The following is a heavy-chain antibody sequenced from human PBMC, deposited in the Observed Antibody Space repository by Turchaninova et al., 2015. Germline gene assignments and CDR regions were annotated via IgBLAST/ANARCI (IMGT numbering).Heavy chain of an antibody. Sequence: QVPLQQWDTGLLNPSETLSPTVSLDGGSLSGHCWGVARQPTRKGIYGIGEINHKGSTNYNPSRKMRVTISVDTSKNQFSLKLSSVTAADTAVYYCARRGFPGRLRFLEWNLRGGAFDIWGQGTMVTVSS. CDR2: INHKGST. CDR1: GGSLSGHC. CDR3: ARRGFPGRLRFLEWNLRGGAFDI. J-gene: IGHJ3*02. D-gene: IGHD3-3*01. V-gene: IGHV4-34*01.